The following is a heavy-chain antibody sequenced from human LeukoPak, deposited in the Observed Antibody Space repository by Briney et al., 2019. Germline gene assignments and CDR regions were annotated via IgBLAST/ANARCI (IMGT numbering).Heavy chain of an antibody. CDR1: GFTVSDNY. V-gene: IGHV3-53*01. CDR2: MYSRGDT. Sequence: GGSLRLSCAASGFTVSDNYMSWVRQAPGKGLEWVSVMYSRGDTYYANSVKGRFTFSRDTSKNTLYLQMNGLRTEDTAMYYCARDAPQVPAAGVLASWGQGTLVTVSS. D-gene: IGHD6-13*01. CDR3: ARDAPQVPAAGVLAS. J-gene: IGHJ5*02.